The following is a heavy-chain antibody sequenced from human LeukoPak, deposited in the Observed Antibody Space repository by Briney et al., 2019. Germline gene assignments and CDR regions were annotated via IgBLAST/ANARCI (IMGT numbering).Heavy chain of an antibody. Sequence: SETLSLTCAVYGGSFSGYYWSWIRQPPGKGLEWIGEINHSGSTNYNPSLKSRVTISVDTSKNQFSLKLSSVTAADTAVYCCARGRSNPRLGFGYWGQGTLVTVSS. CDR2: INHSGST. CDR3: ARGRSNPRLGFGY. CDR1: GGSFSGYY. V-gene: IGHV4-34*01. J-gene: IGHJ4*02. D-gene: IGHD4-11*01.